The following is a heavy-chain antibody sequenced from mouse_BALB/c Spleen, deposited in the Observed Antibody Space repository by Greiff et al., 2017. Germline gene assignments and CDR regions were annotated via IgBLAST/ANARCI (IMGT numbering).Heavy chain of an antibody. V-gene: IGHV1S135*01. CDR2: IDPYNGGT. D-gene: IGHD2-4*01. CDR3: ARSMITTKESWFAY. CDR1: GYAFTSYN. J-gene: IGHJ3*01. Sequence: VQLQQSGPELVKPGASVKVSCKASGYAFTSYNMYWVKQSHGKSLEWIGYIDPYNGGTSYNQKFKGKATLTVDKSSSTAYMHLNSLTSEDSAVYYCARSMITTKESWFAYWGQGTLVTVSA.